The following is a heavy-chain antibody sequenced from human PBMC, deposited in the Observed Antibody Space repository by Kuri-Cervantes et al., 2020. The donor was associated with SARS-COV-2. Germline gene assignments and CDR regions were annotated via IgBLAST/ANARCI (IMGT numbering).Heavy chain of an antibody. CDR3: ASRSSQNYYYYYYMDV. V-gene: IGHV1-8*02. Sequence: ASVKVSCKASGYTFTTSDINWVRQATGQGLEWMGWINPDTGNAGYAQKFQGRVTVTRDTSTSTAFMELSSLRSDDTAVYYCASRSSQNYYYYYYMDVWGKGTTVTVSS. CDR1: GYTFTTSD. J-gene: IGHJ6*03. D-gene: IGHD2-2*01. CDR2: INPDTGNA.